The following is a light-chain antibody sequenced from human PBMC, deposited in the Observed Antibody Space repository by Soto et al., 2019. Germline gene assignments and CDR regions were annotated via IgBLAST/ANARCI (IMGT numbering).Light chain of an antibody. CDR2: EAS. CDR1: QGISGW. CDR3: QQHNDYWT. J-gene: IGKJ1*01. Sequence: DTQLTLSSSTLAASGGDRDTITCRASQGISGWLAWYQQKPGKAPRLLIYEASTLESGVPSRFSGSGSGTEFTLTISSLQPDDFATYFCQQHNDYWTFGQGTKVDIK. V-gene: IGKV1-5*01.